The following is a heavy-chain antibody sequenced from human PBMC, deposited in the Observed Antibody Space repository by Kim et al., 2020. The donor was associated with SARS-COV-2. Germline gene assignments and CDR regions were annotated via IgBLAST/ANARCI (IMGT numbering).Heavy chain of an antibody. CDR3: AKTGCFNGVCYTFGELDY. J-gene: IGHJ4*02. V-gene: IGHV3-30*18. D-gene: IGHD2-8*01. CDR2: ISNDGITK. Sequence: GGSLRLSCAASGFTFSTYAMHWVRQAPGKGLEWVAVISNDGITKYYGDSVKGRFTISRDNSKSTLYLQVNDLRAEDTSVYYCAKTGCFNGVCYTFGELDYWGQGTLVTVSS. CDR1: GFTFSTYA.